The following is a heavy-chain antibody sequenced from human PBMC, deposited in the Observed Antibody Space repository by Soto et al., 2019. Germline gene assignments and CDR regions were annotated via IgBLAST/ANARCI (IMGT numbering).Heavy chain of an antibody. V-gene: IGHV1-69*02. CDR3: ASSYGSGYRDFAY. CDR2: VNPIVSMS. D-gene: IGHD3-10*01. Sequence: QVQLVQSGAEVKRPGSSVKVSCKASGDTFNFYSINWVRQAPGLGLEWMGRVNPIVSMSNYAQKFQGRVTMTAAKSTSTAYMELSSLRSEDTAIYYCASSYGSGYRDFAYWGQGALVTVSS. CDR1: GDTFNFYS. J-gene: IGHJ4*02.